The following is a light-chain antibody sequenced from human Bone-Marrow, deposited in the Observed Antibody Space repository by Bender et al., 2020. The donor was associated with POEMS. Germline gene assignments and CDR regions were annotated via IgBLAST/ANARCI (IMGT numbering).Light chain of an antibody. V-gene: IGLV3-21*02. CDR3: QVWDSSSDNVV. J-gene: IGLJ3*02. Sequence: SYVLTQPPSLSVAPGQTARISCGGNNLGSKSVHWYQHKPGQAPLLVVCDSTNRPSGIPARLSGSNSGNTATLTITGVDAGDEADYYCQVWDSSSDNVVFGGGTKLTVL. CDR2: DST. CDR1: NLGSKS.